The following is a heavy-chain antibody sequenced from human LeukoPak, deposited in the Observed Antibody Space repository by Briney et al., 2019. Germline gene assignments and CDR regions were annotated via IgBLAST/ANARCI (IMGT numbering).Heavy chain of an antibody. V-gene: IGHV3-23*01. Sequence: GGSLRLSCAASRFTFSSYAMSWVRQAPGKGLEWVSAIGDSGGNTVYADSVKGRFTISRDNAKNSLFLQMNSLRAEDTAVYYCVSDLGTEGNQGLPHYWGQGTLVTVSS. J-gene: IGHJ4*02. D-gene: IGHD1-14*01. CDR1: RFTFSSYA. CDR2: IGDSGGNT. CDR3: VSDLGTEGNQGLPHY.